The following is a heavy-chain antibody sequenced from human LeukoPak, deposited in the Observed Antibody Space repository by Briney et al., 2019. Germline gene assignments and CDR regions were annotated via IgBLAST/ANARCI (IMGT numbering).Heavy chain of an antibody. CDR3: ARDSGSGSYDWFDP. CDR1: GYTFTVYY. D-gene: IGHD3-10*01. J-gene: IGHJ5*02. CDR2: INPNSGDT. V-gene: IGHV1-2*02. Sequence: ASVTVSCKASGYTFTVYYMHWVRQAPGQGLEWMGWINPNSGDTNYAQNFQGRVTMTRDTSISTAYMELSRLRSDDTAVYYCARDSGSGSYDWFDPWGQGILVTVSS.